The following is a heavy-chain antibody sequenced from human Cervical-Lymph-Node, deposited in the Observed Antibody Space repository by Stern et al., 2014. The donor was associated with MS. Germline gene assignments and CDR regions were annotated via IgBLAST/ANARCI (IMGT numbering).Heavy chain of an antibody. CDR3: AREAWPNVDY. J-gene: IGHJ4*02. CDR1: GYSFTTYG. V-gene: IGHV7-4-1*02. CDR2: IDTDTGNP. Sequence: QVHLVESGSELQEPGASVKVSCWASGYSFTTYGINWVRQAPGQGLEWMGYIDTDTGNPTYAQDFRGRFVFSSDTSVRAAYLQIISLKAEDTAVYYCAREAWPNVDYWGQGTLVTVSS.